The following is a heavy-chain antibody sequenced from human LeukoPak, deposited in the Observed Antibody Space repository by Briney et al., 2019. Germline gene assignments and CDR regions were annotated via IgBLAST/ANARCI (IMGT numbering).Heavy chain of an antibody. CDR2: ISGTSNYI. V-gene: IGHV3-21*01. CDR1: GFTFNIYS. CDR3: ARDRDFDY. Sequence: GGSLRLSCAASGFTFNIYSMNWVRQAPGKGLEWVSSISGTSNYIYYADSVKGRFTISRDNAKNSLYLHMNSLSAEDTAVYYCARDRDFDYWGQGTLVTVSS. J-gene: IGHJ4*02.